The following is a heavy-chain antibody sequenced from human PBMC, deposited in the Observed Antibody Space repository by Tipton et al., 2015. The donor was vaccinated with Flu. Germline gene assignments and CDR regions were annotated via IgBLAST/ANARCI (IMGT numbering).Heavy chain of an antibody. Sequence: RSLRLSCAASGVTFSRYAFHWVRQAPGKGLDWLAVVSFDGNNIYYADSVKGRFTISRDNSKSTLYLQMSSLRGEDTAVYYCARDLLSRFDYDYYYGMDVWGQGSTVTVSS. D-gene: IGHD3-9*01. CDR1: GVTFSRYA. J-gene: IGHJ6*02. CDR3: ARDLLSRFDYDYYYGMDV. V-gene: IGHV3-30*04. CDR2: VSFDGNNI.